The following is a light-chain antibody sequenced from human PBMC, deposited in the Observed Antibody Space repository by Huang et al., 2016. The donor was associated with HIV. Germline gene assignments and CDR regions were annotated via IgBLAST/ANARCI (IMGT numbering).Light chain of an antibody. CDR3: HQYGDSRGT. Sequence: IVLTQSPGTLSVSPGERATLPGRARQSVNNNFLAWYQQKPGQAPRLLREGAYSRDTGVPDRFRGSGSGTDCTITISRLEREDFAVYYGHQYGDSRGTVGQGTKVEIK. CDR2: GAY. J-gene: IGKJ1*01. V-gene: IGKV3-20*01. CDR1: QSVNNNF.